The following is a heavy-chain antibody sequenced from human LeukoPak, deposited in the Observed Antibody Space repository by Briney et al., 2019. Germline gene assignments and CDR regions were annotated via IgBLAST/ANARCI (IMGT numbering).Heavy chain of an antibody. D-gene: IGHD2-15*01. J-gene: IGHJ6*03. CDR3: ARNRPDPKLPSAYYYYYYMDV. CDR2: ISGSGGST. V-gene: IGHV3-23*01. CDR1: GFTFSSYA. Sequence: GGSLRLSCAASGFTFSSYAMSWVRQAPGKGLEWVSAISGSGGSTYYADPVKGRFTISRDNSKNTLYLQMNSLRAEDTALYYCARNRPDPKLPSAYYYYYYMDVWGKGTTVTVSS.